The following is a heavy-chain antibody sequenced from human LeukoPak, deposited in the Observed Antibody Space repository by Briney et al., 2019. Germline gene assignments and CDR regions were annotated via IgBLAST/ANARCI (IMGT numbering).Heavy chain of an antibody. CDR1: GGSISSSSYY. D-gene: IGHD3-10*01. Sequence: SETLSLTCTVSGGSISSSSYYWGWIRQPPGKGLEWIGSIYYSGSTYYNPSLKSRVTISVDTSKNQFSLKLSSVTAADTAVYYCVSSEKYGSGSYDYWGQGTLVTVSS. CDR2: IYYSGST. CDR3: VSSEKYGSGSYDY. J-gene: IGHJ4*02. V-gene: IGHV4-39*07.